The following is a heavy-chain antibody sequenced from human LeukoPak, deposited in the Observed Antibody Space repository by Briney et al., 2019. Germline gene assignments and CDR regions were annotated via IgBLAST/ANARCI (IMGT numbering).Heavy chain of an antibody. Sequence: PSDTLSLTCTISGGAMSSYWWGWIWQPSGKDQEWIGYIYYSGSTNYNPSLKSRVTISVDTSKNQFSLKLSSVTAADTAVYYCARGGDGYNWDFDYWGQGTLVTVSS. D-gene: IGHD5-24*01. J-gene: IGHJ4*02. V-gene: IGHV4-59*01. CDR3: ARGGDGYNWDFDY. CDR1: GGAMSSYW. CDR2: IYYSGST.